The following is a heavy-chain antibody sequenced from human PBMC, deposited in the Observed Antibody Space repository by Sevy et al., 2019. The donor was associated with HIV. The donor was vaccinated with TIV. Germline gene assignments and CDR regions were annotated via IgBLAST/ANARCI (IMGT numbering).Heavy chain of an antibody. CDR2: IKQDGSEK. CDR3: ARRNYYFDY. J-gene: IGHJ4*02. D-gene: IGHD1-7*01. CDR1: AFTFSSYW. V-gene: IGHV3-7*01. Sequence: GGSLRLSCAASAFTFSSYWMSWVRQAPGKGLEWVANIKQDGSEKYYVDSVKGRFTISRDNAKNSLYLQMNSLRAEDTAVYYCARRNYYFDYWGQGTLVTVSS.